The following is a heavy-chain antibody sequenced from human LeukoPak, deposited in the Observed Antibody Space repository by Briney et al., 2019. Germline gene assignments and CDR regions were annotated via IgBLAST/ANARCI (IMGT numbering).Heavy chain of an antibody. V-gene: IGHV3-21*06. Sequence: PGGSLRLSCAASGFSFSTCSMIWVRQAPGKGLEWVSSVSGTSEYIYYADSVRGRFTISRDNAKNTVYLQMNSLRAGDTAVYYCARWYSSGWYSDYWGQGTLVTVSS. CDR1: GFSFSTCS. D-gene: IGHD6-19*01. CDR2: VSGTSEYI. J-gene: IGHJ4*02. CDR3: ARWYSSGWYSDY.